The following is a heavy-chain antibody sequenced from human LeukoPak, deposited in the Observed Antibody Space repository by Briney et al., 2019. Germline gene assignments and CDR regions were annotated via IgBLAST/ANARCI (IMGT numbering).Heavy chain of an antibody. Sequence: PSETLSLTCTVSGGSIGNYYWSWIRQPAGKGLEWIGRTHTSGSTNYNPSLKSRVTMSVDTSKSQFSLKLTSVTAADTAVHYCARGRWKTGMDSPYYFDYWGQGTLVTVSS. CDR3: ARGRWKTGMDSPYYFDY. CDR1: GGSIGNYY. D-gene: IGHD2-2*03. CDR2: THTSGST. J-gene: IGHJ4*02. V-gene: IGHV4-4*07.